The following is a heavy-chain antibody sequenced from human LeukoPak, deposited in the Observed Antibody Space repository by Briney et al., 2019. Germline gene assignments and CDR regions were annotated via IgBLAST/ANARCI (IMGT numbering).Heavy chain of an antibody. Sequence: GGSLRLSCAGSGFTFSDYYMAWIRQTQGKGLQRVSYISRGRDDKAYADSVKGRFTISRDNGKNSLYLQMNSLTAEDTAVYYCAREFGISRAFDIWGQGTMVTVSS. J-gene: IGHJ3*02. CDR3: AREFGISRAFDI. CDR1: GFTFSDYY. CDR2: ISRGRDDK. D-gene: IGHD3-10*01. V-gene: IGHV3-11*05.